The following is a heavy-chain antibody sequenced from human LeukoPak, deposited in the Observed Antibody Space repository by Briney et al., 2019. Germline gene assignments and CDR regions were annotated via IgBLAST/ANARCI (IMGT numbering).Heavy chain of an antibody. D-gene: IGHD2-15*01. V-gene: IGHV3-7*01. Sequence: AGGSLRLSCAASGFTFSSYWMSWVRQAPGKGLEWVANIKQDGSEKYYVDSVKGRFTISRDNAKNSLYLQMNSLRAEDTAVYYCAKAQAAPPCSGVRCYPFDYWGQGTLVTVSS. CDR1: GFTFSSYW. J-gene: IGHJ4*02. CDR2: IKQDGSEK. CDR3: AKAQAAPPCSGVRCYPFDY.